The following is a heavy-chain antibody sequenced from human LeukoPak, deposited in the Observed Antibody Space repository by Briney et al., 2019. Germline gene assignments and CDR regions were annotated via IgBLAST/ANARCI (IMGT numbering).Heavy chain of an antibody. Sequence: GGSLRLSCAASGFTFNIYAMSWVRQAPGRGLEWVSSITSSGEGTWYSDSVKGRFTISRDNTKTTLYLQMNSLRAEDTAIYYCAKDRPNYYGSNGHYYRRNGDYWGQGTQVTVSS. CDR3: AKDRPNYYGSNGHYYRRNGDY. J-gene: IGHJ4*02. CDR1: GFTFNIYA. CDR2: ITSSGEGT. V-gene: IGHV3-23*01. D-gene: IGHD3-22*01.